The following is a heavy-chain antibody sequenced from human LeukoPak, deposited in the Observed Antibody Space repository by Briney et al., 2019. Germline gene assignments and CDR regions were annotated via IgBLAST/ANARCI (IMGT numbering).Heavy chain of an antibody. D-gene: IGHD3-22*01. CDR3: AREDYDTSGYSRYNFDY. J-gene: IGHJ4*02. V-gene: IGHV1-18*01. CDR2: ISGYNGNA. CDR1: GYTFTNYG. Sequence: ASVKVSCKASGYTFTNYGISWVRQAPGQGLEWMGWISGYNGNANYALKLQGRVTMTTDTSTNTAYMELRRLKSDDTAVYYCAREDYDTSGYSRYNFDYWGQGTLVIVSS.